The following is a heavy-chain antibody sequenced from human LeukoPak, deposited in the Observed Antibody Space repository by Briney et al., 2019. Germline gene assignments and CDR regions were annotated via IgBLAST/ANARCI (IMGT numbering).Heavy chain of an antibody. CDR2: ISSSSNTI. CDR1: GFSFSSHH. V-gene: IGHV3-48*02. Sequence: GGSLRLSCAASGFSFSSHHMNWVRQAPGMGLEWVSYISSSSNTIYYAESVKGRFTISRDNAKNSLSLQMNSLRDEDTAVYYCARDRNWCPDYWGQGTLVTVSS. CDR3: ARDRNWCPDY. J-gene: IGHJ4*02. D-gene: IGHD1-20*01.